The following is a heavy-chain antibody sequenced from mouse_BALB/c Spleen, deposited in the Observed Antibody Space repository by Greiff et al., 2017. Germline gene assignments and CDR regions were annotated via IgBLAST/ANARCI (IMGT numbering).Heavy chain of an antibody. Sequence: VKLMESGAELAKPGASVKMSCKASGYTFTSYWMHWVKQRPGQGLEWIGYINPSTGYTEYNQKFKDKATLTADKSSSTAYMQLSSLTSEDSAVYYCARSYYRYDGTFYYAMDYWGQGTSVTVSS. CDR1: GYTFTSYW. V-gene: IGHV1-7*01. J-gene: IGHJ4*01. CDR2: INPSTGYT. CDR3: ARSYYRYDGTFYYAMDY. D-gene: IGHD2-14*01.